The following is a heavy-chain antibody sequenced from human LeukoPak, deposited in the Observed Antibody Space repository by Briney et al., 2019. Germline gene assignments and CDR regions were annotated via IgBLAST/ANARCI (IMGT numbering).Heavy chain of an antibody. CDR3: ARVRSGSYREPFDF. CDR1: GFTFSTCP. D-gene: IGHD1-26*01. Sequence: GGSLRLSCVASGFTFSTCPMHWVRQTPGKGLEYVASINSNGVKTYYVDSVKGRVTISRDNSKDTVFLQMDSLRPEDMAVYYCARVRSGSYREPFDFWGRGTLVTVSS. J-gene: IGHJ4*02. V-gene: IGHV3-64*02. CDR2: INSNGVKT.